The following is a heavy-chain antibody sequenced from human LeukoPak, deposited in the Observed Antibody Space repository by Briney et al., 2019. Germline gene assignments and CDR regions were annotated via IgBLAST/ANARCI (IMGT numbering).Heavy chain of an antibody. CDR1: GYTFTVYY. D-gene: IGHD2-21*01. V-gene: IGHV1-2*02. J-gene: IGHJ4*02. CDR3: ARDRGDPYPFDY. CDR2: INPNSGGT. Sequence: ASVKVSCKASGYTFTVYYMHWVRQAPGQGLEYMGWINPNSGGTNYAQKFQGRVTMTRDTSITTAYMELSRLTSDDTAVYYCARDRGDPYPFDYWGQGTMVTVSS.